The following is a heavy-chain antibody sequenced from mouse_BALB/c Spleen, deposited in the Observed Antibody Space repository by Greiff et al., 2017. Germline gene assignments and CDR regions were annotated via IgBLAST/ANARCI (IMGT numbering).Heavy chain of an antibody. V-gene: IGHV5-6-4*01. D-gene: IGHD1-1*01. CDR2: ISSGGSYT. CDR1: GFTFSSYT. Sequence: EVMLVESGGGLVKPGGSLKLSCAASGFTFSSYTMSWVRQTPEKRLEWVATISSGGSYTYYPDSVKGRFTISRDNAKNTLYLQMSSLKSEDTAMYYCTRDYGSSSYAMDYWGQGTSVTVSS. CDR3: TRDYGSSSYAMDY. J-gene: IGHJ4*01.